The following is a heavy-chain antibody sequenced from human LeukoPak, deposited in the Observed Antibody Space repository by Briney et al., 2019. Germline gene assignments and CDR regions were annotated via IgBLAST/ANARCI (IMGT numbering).Heavy chain of an antibody. CDR2: IDWDDDK. V-gene: IGHV2-70*11. D-gene: IGHD4-17*01. CDR1: GFSLSTSGMC. CDR3: ARAYYGDAVYYYYYGMDV. J-gene: IGHJ6*02. Sequence: RESGPALVKPTQTLTLTCTFSGFSLSTSGMCVSWIRQPPGKALEWLSRIDWDDDKYYSTSLKTRLTISKDTSKNQVVLTMTNMDPVDTATYYCARAYYGDAVYYYYYGMDVWGQGTTVTVSS.